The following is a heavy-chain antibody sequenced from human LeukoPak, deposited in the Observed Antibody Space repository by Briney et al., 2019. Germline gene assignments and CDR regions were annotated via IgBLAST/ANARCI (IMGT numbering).Heavy chain of an antibody. J-gene: IGHJ5*01. CDR1: GYSFIGYY. Sequence: ASVKVSCKASGYSFIGYYMYWVRQAPGQGLEWMGWINPNSGGTNYAQKFQGRATMTRDTSISTAYMDLSSLRSDDTAVYYCAREWSDNGFDSWGQGTLVTVSS. D-gene: IGHD2-15*01. CDR3: AREWSDNGFDS. V-gene: IGHV1-2*02. CDR2: INPNSGGT.